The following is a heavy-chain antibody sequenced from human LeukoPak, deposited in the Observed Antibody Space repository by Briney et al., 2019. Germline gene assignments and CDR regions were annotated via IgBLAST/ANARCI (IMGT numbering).Heavy chain of an antibody. D-gene: IGHD3-16*02. Sequence: GGSLRLSCAASGFTFSSYEMNWVRQAPGKGLEWVSYISSSGSTTYYADSVKGRFTISRDNAKNSLYLQMNSLRAEDTAVYYCARDSSWLSYWGQGTLLTVSS. V-gene: IGHV3-48*03. CDR3: ARDSSWLSY. CDR1: GFTFSSYE. J-gene: IGHJ4*02. CDR2: ISSSGSTT.